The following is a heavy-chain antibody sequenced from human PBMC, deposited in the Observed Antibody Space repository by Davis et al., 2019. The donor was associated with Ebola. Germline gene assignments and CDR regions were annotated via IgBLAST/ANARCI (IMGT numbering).Heavy chain of an antibody. CDR1: GGTFSSYA. D-gene: IGHD6-6*01. J-gene: IGHJ2*01. CDR2: IIPILGIA. Sequence: SVKVSCKASGGTFSSYAISWVRQAPGQGLEWMGGIIPILGIANYAQKFQGRVTITADESTSTAYMELSSLRSEDTAVYYCASGLVRGESYWYSDLWGRGTLVTVSS. CDR3: ASGLVRGESYWYSDL. V-gene: IGHV1-69*10.